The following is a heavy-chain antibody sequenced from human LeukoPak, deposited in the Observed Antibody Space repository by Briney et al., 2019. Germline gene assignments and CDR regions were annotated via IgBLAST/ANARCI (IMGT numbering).Heavy chain of an antibody. V-gene: IGHV1-18*01. D-gene: IGHD3-3*01. CDR3: ARAGGREVPAAMMGPAVDFWSGYLRKDYYYMDV. CDR2: ISAYNGNT. Sequence: ASVKVSCKASGYTFTSYGISWVRQAPGQGLEWMGWISAYNGNTNYAQKLQGRVTMTTDTSTSTAYMELRSLRSDDTAVYYCARAGGREVPAAMMGPAVDFWSGYLRKDYYYMDVWGKGTTVTVSS. CDR1: GYTFTSYG. J-gene: IGHJ6*03.